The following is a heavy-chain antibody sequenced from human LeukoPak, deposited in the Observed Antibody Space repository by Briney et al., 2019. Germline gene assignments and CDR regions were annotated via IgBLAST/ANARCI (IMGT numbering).Heavy chain of an antibody. Sequence: PGGSLRLSWAASGFTFSRYDMDWVRQAPGRGLEWVAFIRFDGSNRYYADSVKGRFPISRDNSKNPLYLQMNSLRIEDTAVYYCVGDFDFWGQGTLVTVS. CDR1: GFTFSRYD. CDR3: VGDFDF. V-gene: IGHV3-30*02. J-gene: IGHJ4*02. CDR2: IRFDGSNR.